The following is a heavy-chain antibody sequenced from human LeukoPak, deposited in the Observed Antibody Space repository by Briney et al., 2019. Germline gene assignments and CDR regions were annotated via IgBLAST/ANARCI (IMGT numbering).Heavy chain of an antibody. V-gene: IGHV3-23*01. CDR3: ARGPSYYYYFMDV. CDR1: DFTFSSFP. D-gene: IGHD3-16*01. J-gene: IGHJ6*03. Sequence: GGSLTLSCATSDFTFSSFPMTWVRQAPGKGLEWVSSITGAGATTYSAHSVKGRFTISRDNSRGTLYLQMRSLRAEDTAVYYCARGPSYYYYFMDVWGKGTTVTVSS. CDR2: ITGAGATT.